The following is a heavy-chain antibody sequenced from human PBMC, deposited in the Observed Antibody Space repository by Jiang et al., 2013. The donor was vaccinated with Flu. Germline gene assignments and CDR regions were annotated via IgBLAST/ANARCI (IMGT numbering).Heavy chain of an antibody. D-gene: IGHD1-26*01. J-gene: IGHJ2*01. CDR3: AKARIVGATPYWYFDL. CDR2: ISGSGGST. CDR1: GFTFSSYA. V-gene: IGHV3-23*01. Sequence: ASGFTFSSYAMSWVRQAPGKGLEWVSAISGSGGSTYYADSVKGRFTISRDNSKNTLYLQMNSLRAEDTAVYYCAKARIVGATPYWYFDLWGRGTLVTVSS.